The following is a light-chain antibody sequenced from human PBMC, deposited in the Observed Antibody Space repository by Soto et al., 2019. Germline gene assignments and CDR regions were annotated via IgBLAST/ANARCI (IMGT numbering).Light chain of an antibody. Sequence: ETVLTQSPATLYLSPGERDTLSCRASRSISTYLAWYQQKPGQAPRLLIYEALNRATGIPARFSGSGSGTDFTLTISSLEPEYFAVYYCQQRNNWPLTFGGGTKVEIK. CDR1: RSISTY. V-gene: IGKV3-11*01. CDR2: EAL. J-gene: IGKJ4*02. CDR3: QQRNNWPLT.